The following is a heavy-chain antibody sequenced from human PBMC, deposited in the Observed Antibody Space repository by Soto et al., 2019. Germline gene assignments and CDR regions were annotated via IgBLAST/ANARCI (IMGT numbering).Heavy chain of an antibody. CDR2: IKSKTDGGTT. CDR1: GFTFSNAW. V-gene: IGHV3-15*01. Sequence: GGSLRLSCAASGFTFSNAWMSWVRQAPGKGLEWVGRIKSKTDGGTTDYAAPVKGRFTISRDDSKNTLYLQMNSLKTEDTAVYYCTTEDCSSTSCYPGHTWFDPWGQGTLVTVSS. D-gene: IGHD2-2*01. CDR3: TTEDCSSTSCYPGHTWFDP. J-gene: IGHJ5*02.